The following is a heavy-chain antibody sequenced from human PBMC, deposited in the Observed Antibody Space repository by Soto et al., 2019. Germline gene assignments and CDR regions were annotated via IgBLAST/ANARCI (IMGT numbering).Heavy chain of an antibody. J-gene: IGHJ5*02. CDR1: GYPLTNYG. CDR2: ISAYNGNT. D-gene: IGHD4-17*01. V-gene: IGHV1-18*01. CDR3: AREGLTTVTTFRCFDA. Sequence: PVKASSRVSGYPLTNYGITFVRQAPGQGLEWMGWISAYNGNTNYAQKLQGRVTMTADTSTSTAYMELRSLRSDDTAVYYCAREGLTTVTTFRCFDAWGQGTLVTVSS.